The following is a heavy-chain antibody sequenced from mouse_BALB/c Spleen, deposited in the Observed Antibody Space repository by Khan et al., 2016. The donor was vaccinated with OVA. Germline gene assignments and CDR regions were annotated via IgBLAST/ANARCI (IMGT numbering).Heavy chain of an antibody. Sequence: QIQLVQSGPELKKPGETVKISCKASGYTFTNYGMNWVKQAPGKGLKWMGWINSYTGEPTYADDFKGRFAFSLETSASTAYLQISNLKDEDTGTYFCASVGYWYFDVWGEGTTVTVSS. CDR2: INSYTGEP. J-gene: IGHJ1*01. CDR1: GYTFTNYG. CDR3: ASVGYWYFDV. V-gene: IGHV9-3-1*01.